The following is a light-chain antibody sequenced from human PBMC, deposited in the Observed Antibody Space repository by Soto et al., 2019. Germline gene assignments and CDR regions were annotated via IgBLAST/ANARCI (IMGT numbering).Light chain of an antibody. CDR1: SSDLAIYNY. Sequence: QSVLTPPASVSGSTGQSNTISCTGTSSDLAIYNYISRYQQQPGKASKLRIYKVTTRPSGDSNCFHVSRSRNEASGAISGLQAKDEADYYCSSYTDSSNCVFGTGTKVTVL. J-gene: IGLJ1*01. V-gene: IGLV2-14*01. CDR3: SSYTDSSNCV. CDR2: KVT.